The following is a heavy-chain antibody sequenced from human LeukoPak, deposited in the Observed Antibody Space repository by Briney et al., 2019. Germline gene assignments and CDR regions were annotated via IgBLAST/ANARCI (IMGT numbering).Heavy chain of an antibody. Sequence: ASVKVSCKASGCTFTSYGISWVRQAPGQGLEWMGWISAYNGNTNSAQKLQGRVTMTTDTSTSTAYMELRSLRSDDTAVYYCARECSGGSCYPNWFDPWGQGTLVTVSS. CDR1: GCTFTSYG. CDR2: ISAYNGNT. J-gene: IGHJ5*02. V-gene: IGHV1-18*01. CDR3: ARECSGGSCYPNWFDP. D-gene: IGHD2-15*01.